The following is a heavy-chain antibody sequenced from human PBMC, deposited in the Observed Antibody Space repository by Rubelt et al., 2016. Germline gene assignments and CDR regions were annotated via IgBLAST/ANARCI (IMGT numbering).Heavy chain of an antibody. Sequence: QLQLQESGPGLVKPSETLSLTCTVSGGSISSSSYYWGWIRPPPGKGLEWIGRIYYTGSTYYNPSRKSRVSISVDTSKNQFSLKLSSVTAADTAVYYCARGRMGCHYYYYGMDVWGQGTTVTVSS. CDR2: IYYTGST. CDR3: ARGRMGCHYYYYGMDV. CDR1: GGSISSSSYY. V-gene: IGHV4-39*01. D-gene: IGHD1-26*01. J-gene: IGHJ6*02.